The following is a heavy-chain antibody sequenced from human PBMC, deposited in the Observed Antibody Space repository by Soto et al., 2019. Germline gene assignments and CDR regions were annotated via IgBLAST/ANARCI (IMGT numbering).Heavy chain of an antibody. CDR1: GFTFGDYA. CDR2: IRSKAYGGTT. V-gene: IGHV3-49*04. J-gene: IGHJ6*02. CDR3: TRARWYTVTPQPYYYYYGMDV. Sequence: PGGSLRLSCTASGFTFGDYAMSWVRQAPGKGLEWVGFIRSKAYGGTTEYAASVKGRFTISRDDSKSIAYLQLNSLKTEDTAVYYCTRARWYTVTPQPYYYYYGMDVWGQGTTVTVSS. D-gene: IGHD4-17*01.